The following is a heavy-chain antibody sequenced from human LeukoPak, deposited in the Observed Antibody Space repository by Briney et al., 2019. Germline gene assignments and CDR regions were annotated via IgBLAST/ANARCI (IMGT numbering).Heavy chain of an antibody. J-gene: IGHJ4*02. Sequence: SETLSLTCAVYGGSFSGYYWSWIRQPPGKGLEWIGEINHSGSTNYNPSLRSRVTISADTSKNQFSLKLSSVTAADTAVYYCARGSGWYIYFDYWGQGTLVTVSS. D-gene: IGHD6-19*01. CDR3: ARGSGWYIYFDY. CDR2: INHSGST. V-gene: IGHV4-34*01. CDR1: GGSFSGYY.